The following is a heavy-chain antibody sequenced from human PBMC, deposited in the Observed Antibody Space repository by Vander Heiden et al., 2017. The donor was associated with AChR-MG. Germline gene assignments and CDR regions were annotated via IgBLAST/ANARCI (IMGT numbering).Heavy chain of an antibody. CDR2: IIPIFGTA. D-gene: IGHD1-26*01. Sequence: QVQLVQSGAEVKKPGSSVKVSGKASGGTFSSYAISGVRQAPGQGLEWMGGIIPIFGTANYAQKFQGRVTITADESTSTAYMELSSLRSEDTAVYYCARWELGPYGMDVWGQGTTVTVSS. CDR3: ARWELGPYGMDV. J-gene: IGHJ6*02. V-gene: IGHV1-69*01. CDR1: GGTFSSYA.